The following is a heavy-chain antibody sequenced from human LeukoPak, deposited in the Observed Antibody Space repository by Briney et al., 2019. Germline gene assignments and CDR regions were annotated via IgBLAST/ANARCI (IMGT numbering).Heavy chain of an antibody. CDR1: GGSFSGYY. D-gene: IGHD3-22*01. Sequence: PSETLSLTCAVYGGSFSGYYWSWIRQPPGKGLEWIGEINHSGSTNYNPSLKSRVTISVDTSKNQFSLKLSSVTAADTAVYYCARGVASSGYYQWGQGTLVTVSS. CDR2: INHSGST. J-gene: IGHJ4*02. CDR3: ARGVASSGYYQ. V-gene: IGHV4-34*01.